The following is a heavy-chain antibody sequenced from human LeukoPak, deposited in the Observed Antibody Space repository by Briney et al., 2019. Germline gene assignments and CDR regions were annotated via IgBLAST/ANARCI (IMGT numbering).Heavy chain of an antibody. CDR3: AGDDYGDYRLGDAFDI. V-gene: IGHV3-33*01. CDR1: GFTFSSYG. Sequence: GGSLRLSCAASGFTFSSYGMHWVRQAPGKGLEWVAVIWYDGSNKYYADSVKGRFTISRDNSKNTLYLQMNSLRAEDTAVYYCAGDDYGDYRLGDAFDIWGQGTMVTVSS. J-gene: IGHJ3*02. D-gene: IGHD4-17*01. CDR2: IWYDGSNK.